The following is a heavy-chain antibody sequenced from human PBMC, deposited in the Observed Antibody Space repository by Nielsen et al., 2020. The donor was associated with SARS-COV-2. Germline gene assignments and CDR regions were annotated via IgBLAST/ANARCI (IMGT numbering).Heavy chain of an antibody. D-gene: IGHD6-13*01. CDR2: IYGDNSI. CDR1: GFTVSSNY. CDR3: ARRDSHSTTWYFDS. V-gene: IGHV3-66*04. J-gene: IGHJ4*02. Sequence: GGSLRLSCAASGFTVSSNYMSWVRQAPGKGLEWVSVIYGDNSIYYADSVKGRFTISRDNSKNTLYLQMNSLRAEDTAVYYCARRDSHSTTWYFDSWGQGTLVTVSS.